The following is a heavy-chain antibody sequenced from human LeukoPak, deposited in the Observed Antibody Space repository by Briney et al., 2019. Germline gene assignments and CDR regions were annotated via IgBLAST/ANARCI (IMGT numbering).Heavy chain of an antibody. CDR2: FYASGTT. D-gene: IGHD6-13*01. CDR1: GGSIVSHY. J-gene: IGHJ4*02. CDR3: AKDSSTWGNLAGHFDS. V-gene: IGHV4-4*07. Sequence: PSETLSLTCTVSGGSIVSHYWNWIRQPAGRGLEWIGRFYASGTTNTSPSLKSRVTMSVDTSKNQFSLKLSSVTAADTAVYYCAKDSSTWGNLAGHFDSWGQGTLVTVSS.